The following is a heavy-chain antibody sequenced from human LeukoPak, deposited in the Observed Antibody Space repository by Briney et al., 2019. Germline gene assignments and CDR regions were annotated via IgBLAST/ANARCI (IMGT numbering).Heavy chain of an antibody. J-gene: IGHJ4*02. V-gene: IGHV3-7*01. Sequence: GGSLRLSCAASGFTFSSYWVSWVRQAPGKGLEWVANIKQDGSEKYYVDSVKGRFTISRDNAKNSLYLQMNSLRAEDTAVYYCARRRDTADYWGQGTLVTVSS. CDR3: ARRRDTADY. CDR1: GFTFSSYW. CDR2: IKQDGSEK. D-gene: IGHD2-2*02.